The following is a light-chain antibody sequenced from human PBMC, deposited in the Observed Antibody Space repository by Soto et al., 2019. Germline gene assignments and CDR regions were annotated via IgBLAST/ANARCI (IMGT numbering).Light chain of an antibody. CDR2: EVS. J-gene: IGLJ3*02. Sequence: QSALTQPASVSGSPGQSITISCTGTSSDIGGYNYVSWFQQHPDKAPKLMIYEVSNRPSGVSDRFSGSKSGNMASLTISGLQAEDEADYDGSSYTTRTTWVVGGGTKLTVL. V-gene: IGLV2-14*01. CDR1: SSDIGGYNY. CDR3: SSYTTRTTWV.